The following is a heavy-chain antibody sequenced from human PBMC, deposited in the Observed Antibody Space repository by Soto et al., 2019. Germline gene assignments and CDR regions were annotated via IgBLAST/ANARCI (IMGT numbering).Heavy chain of an antibody. CDR1: GGSISSSNW. CDR2: IYHSGST. J-gene: IGHJ5*02. D-gene: IGHD6-13*01. CDR3: ARALSTTSIAAMNWFDP. V-gene: IGHV4-4*02. Sequence: QVQLQESGPGLVKPSGTLSLTCAVSGGSISSSNWWSWVRQPPGKGLEWIGEIYHSGSTNYNPSLKSRVTISVDKSKNQFPLKLSSVTAADTAVYYCARALSTTSIAAMNWFDPWGQGTLVTVSS.